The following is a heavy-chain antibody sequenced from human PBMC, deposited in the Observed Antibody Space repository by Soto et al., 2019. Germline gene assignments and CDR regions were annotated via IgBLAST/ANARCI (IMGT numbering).Heavy chain of an antibody. J-gene: IGHJ5*02. V-gene: IGHV4-4*07. CDR3: VRDGTKTLRDWLDP. CDR1: GASISVFY. D-gene: IGHD1-1*01. Sequence: PSETLALGCTFSGASISVFYWSWIRKSAGKGLEWIGRIYATGTTDYNPSLKSRVMMSVDTSKKQFSLKLRSVTAADTAVYYCVRDGTKTLRDWLDPWGQGISVTV. CDR2: IYATGTT.